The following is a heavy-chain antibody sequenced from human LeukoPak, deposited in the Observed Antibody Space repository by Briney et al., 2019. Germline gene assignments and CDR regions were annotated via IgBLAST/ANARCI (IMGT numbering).Heavy chain of an antibody. CDR1: GYRFTSYC. J-gene: IGHJ3*01. Sequence: GESLEISCKVSGYRFTSYCIGWVRQMPGKGLEWMGIIYPGDSGPTYSPSFQGQLTISVDKSINTAYLQWSSLQASDTAMYYCGMSGDRVPLQDDVFNVWGQGTMVTVST. CDR3: GMSGDRVPLQDDVFNV. V-gene: IGHV5-51*01. D-gene: IGHD1-26*01. CDR2: IYPGDSGP.